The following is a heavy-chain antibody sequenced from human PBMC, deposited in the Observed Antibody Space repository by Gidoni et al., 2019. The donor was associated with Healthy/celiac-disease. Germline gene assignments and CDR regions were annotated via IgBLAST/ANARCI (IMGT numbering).Heavy chain of an antibody. CDR2: IYTSGST. J-gene: IGHJ4*02. CDR3: AREPPWDYGDSSGFDY. V-gene: IGHV4-61*02. D-gene: IGHD4-17*01. CDR1: GGSISSGSYY. Sequence: QVQLQESGPGLVKPSQTLSLTCTVSGGSISSGSYYWSWIRQPAGKGLEWIGRIYTSGSTNYNPSLKSRVTISVDTSKNQFSLKLSSVTAADTAVYYCAREPPWDYGDSSGFDYWGQGTLVTVSS.